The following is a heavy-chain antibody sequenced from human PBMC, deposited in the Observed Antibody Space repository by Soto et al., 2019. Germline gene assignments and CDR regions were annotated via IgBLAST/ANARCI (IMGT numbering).Heavy chain of an antibody. CDR1: GFTFSDRY. CDR3: TIEGAYPGPDFDY. J-gene: IGHJ4*02. V-gene: IGHV3-72*01. Sequence: GSLRLSCAASGFTFSDRYMDWVRQAPGKGLEWVGRTKDKANSYTTEYAASVKGRFTISRDDSRNSVYLQMNSLKTDDTAVYYCTIEGAYPGPDFDYWGQGTLVTVSS. CDR2: TKDKANSYTT. D-gene: IGHD3-16*01.